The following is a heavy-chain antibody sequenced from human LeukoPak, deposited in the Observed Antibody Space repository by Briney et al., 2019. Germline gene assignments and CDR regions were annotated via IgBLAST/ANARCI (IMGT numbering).Heavy chain of an antibody. CDR1: GGSFSGYY. CDR2: INHSGST. V-gene: IGHV4-34*01. Sequence: SETLSLTCAVYGGSFSGYYWSWIRQPPGKGLKWIGEINHSGSTNYNPSLKSRVTISVDTSKNQFSLKLSSVTAADTAVYYCASEETPYCDSRGPQGYWGQGTLVTVSS. CDR3: ASEETPYCDSRGPQGY. D-gene: IGHD3-22*01. J-gene: IGHJ4*02.